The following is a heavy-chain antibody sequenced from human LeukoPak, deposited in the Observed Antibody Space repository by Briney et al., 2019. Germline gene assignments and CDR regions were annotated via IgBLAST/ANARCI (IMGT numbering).Heavy chain of an antibody. Sequence: ASVKVSCKASGYTFSNFGISWVRQAPGQGLEWMGWISGNNDNPNYGQKFQGRLTVTTDSSTNTAYMELRNLRSDDTAVYYCARDGTSTDDYWGQGTLVTVSS. J-gene: IGHJ4*02. V-gene: IGHV1-18*01. D-gene: IGHD2-2*01. CDR2: ISGNNDNP. CDR1: GYTFSNFG. CDR3: ARDGTSTDDY.